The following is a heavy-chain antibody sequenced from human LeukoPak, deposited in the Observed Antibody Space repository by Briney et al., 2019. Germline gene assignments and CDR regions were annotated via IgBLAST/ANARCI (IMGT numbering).Heavy chain of an antibody. V-gene: IGHV4-59*01. CDR3: ARTQYCSSTSCYFGYFDY. Sequence: TSETLSLTCTVSGXSISSYYGSWIRQPPGKGLEWIGYIYYTGSTNYNPSLKSRVTISLDTSKNQFSLKLSSVTAADTAVYYCARTQYCSSTSCYFGYFDYWGQGTLVTVSS. D-gene: IGHD2-2*01. CDR2: IYYTGST. CDR1: GXSISSYY. J-gene: IGHJ4*02.